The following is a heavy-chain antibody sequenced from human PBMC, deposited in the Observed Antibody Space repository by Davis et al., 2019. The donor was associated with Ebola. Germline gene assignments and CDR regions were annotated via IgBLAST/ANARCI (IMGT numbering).Heavy chain of an antibody. V-gene: IGHV4-34*01. CDR2: ISHGGVT. D-gene: IGHD2-21*02. CDR1: GDSFSGYF. CDR3: ARTAMTSVSELGLGYNYFAP. Sequence: SETLSLTCAIYGDSFSGYFWSWVRQPPGKGMEWIGQISHGGVTDYKSSLESRVTISMDTSKNQFYLRLDSVTTADTAVYYCARTAMTSVSELGLGYNYFAPWGQGTRVSVST. J-gene: IGHJ5*02.